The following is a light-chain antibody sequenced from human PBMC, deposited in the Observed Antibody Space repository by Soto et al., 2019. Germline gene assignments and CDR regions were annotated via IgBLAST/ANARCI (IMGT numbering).Light chain of an antibody. V-gene: IGLV2-14*03. CDR2: EVS. CDR3: SSHTTSNTRV. J-gene: IGLJ1*01. Sequence: QSALTQPASVSGSPGQSIAISCTGTSSDVGAYDFVSWYQQHPGKAPKLLIYEVSNRPSGVSDRFSGSKSVNTATLTISGLQAEDEADYYCSSHTTSNTRVFGTGTKVTVL. CDR1: SSDVGAYDF.